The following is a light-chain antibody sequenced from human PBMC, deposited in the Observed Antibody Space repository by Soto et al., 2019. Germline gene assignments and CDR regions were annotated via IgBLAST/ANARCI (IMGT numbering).Light chain of an antibody. V-gene: IGKV1-5*03. J-gene: IGKJ1*01. CDR1: QSINNW. Sequence: DIQMTQSPSTLSASVGDRVTITCRASQSINNWLAWYQQKPGKAPNLLIYKASTLESGVPSRFSGSGSGTEFTLTISSLQPEDFAIYHCQQYNSYSPTFGQGTKVEIK. CDR2: KAS. CDR3: QQYNSYSPT.